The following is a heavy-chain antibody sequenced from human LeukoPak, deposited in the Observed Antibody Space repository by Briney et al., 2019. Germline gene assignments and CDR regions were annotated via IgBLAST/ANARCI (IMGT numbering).Heavy chain of an antibody. D-gene: IGHD5-12*01. CDR3: ATGYSGYKTFD. CDR1: GGSFSGYY. V-gene: IGHV4-34*01. J-gene: IGHJ4*02. CDR2: INHSGST. Sequence: PSETLSLTCAVYGGSFSGYYWSWIRQPPGKGLEWIGEINHSGSTNYNPSLKSRVTISVDTSKNQFSLKLSSVTAADTAVYYCATGYSGYKTFDWGQGTLVTVFS.